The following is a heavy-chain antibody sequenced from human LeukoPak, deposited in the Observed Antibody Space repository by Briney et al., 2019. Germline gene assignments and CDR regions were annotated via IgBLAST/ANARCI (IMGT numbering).Heavy chain of an antibody. V-gene: IGHV5-51*01. J-gene: IGHJ4*02. Sequence: PGESLKISCKGSGYSFTGYWIGWVRQMPGKGLEWMGIIYPGDSNTRYSPSFQGQVTISADKSISTAYLQWSGLKASDTAMYYCARLAISSIWSVYFDYWGQGTLVTVSS. D-gene: IGHD6-13*01. CDR3: ARLAISSIWSVYFDY. CDR2: IYPGDSNT. CDR1: GYSFTGYW.